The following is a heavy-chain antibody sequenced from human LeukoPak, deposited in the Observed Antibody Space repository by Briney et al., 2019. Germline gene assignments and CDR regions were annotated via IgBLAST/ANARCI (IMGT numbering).Heavy chain of an antibody. CDR1: GFTVSDNY. Sequence: GGSLRLSCAASGFTVSDNYMTWVRQAPGKGLEWVSIIYSGGSTFHTDSVKGRFTISRDNSKNTLYLQMNGLRAEDTAVYYCASGGYSSSWPFDYWGQGTLVTVSS. CDR3: ASGGYSSSWPFDY. D-gene: IGHD6-13*01. J-gene: IGHJ4*02. V-gene: IGHV3-66*01. CDR2: IYSGGST.